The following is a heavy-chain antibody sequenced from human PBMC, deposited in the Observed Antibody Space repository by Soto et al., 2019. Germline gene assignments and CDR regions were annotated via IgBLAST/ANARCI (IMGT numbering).Heavy chain of an antibody. J-gene: IGHJ5*02. D-gene: IGHD3-16*02. Sequence: VERVDSGGGVVQPGRSLSVSCAASGFTFSSFTMHWVRQAPGKGLEWVATVSYHGSKAYYADSVRGRFTISRDNSNNPLSLQMNSLRAEDSAVYFCARDKDSSYFPPPFVIDAWGQGPRVTVSS. CDR1: GFTFSSFT. CDR3: ARDKDSSYFPPPFVIDA. V-gene: IGHV3-30*04. CDR2: VSYHGSKA.